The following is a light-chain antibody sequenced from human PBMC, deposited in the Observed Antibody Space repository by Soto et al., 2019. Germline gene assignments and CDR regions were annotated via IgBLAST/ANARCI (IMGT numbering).Light chain of an antibody. CDR2: DAS. CDR3: QHYNSYSEA. J-gene: IGKJ1*01. CDR1: QEISNY. Sequence: DIQMTQSPSSLAASVGDRVTITCQASQEISNYLNWCQYKPGKAPKLLISDASSLESGVPSRFSGSGSGTEFTLTISSLQPDDFATYYCQHYNSYSEAFGQGTKVDIK. V-gene: IGKV1-5*01.